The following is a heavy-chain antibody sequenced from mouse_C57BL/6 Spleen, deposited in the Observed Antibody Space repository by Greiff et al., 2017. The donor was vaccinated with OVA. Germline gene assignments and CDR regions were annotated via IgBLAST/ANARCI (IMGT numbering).Heavy chain of an antibody. V-gene: IGHV14-3*01. Sequence: EVKLQESVAELVRPGASVKLSCTASGFNIKNTYMHWVKQRPEQGLEWIGRIDPANGNTKYAPKFQGKATITADTSSNTAYLQLSSLTSEDTAIYYCARADYYGYDAWFAYWGQGTLVTVSA. CDR2: IDPANGNT. J-gene: IGHJ3*01. CDR1: GFNIKNTY. CDR3: ARADYYGYDAWFAY. D-gene: IGHD2-2*01.